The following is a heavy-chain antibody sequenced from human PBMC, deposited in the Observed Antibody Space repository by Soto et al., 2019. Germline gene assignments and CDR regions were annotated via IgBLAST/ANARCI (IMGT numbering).Heavy chain of an antibody. CDR3: AKERNVLRYFDLVFDY. D-gene: IGHD3-9*01. V-gene: IGHV3-30*18. Sequence: PGGSLRLSCAASGFTFSSYGMHWVRQAPGKGLEWVAVISYDGSNKYYADSVKGRFTISRDNSKNTLYLQMNSLRAEDTAVYYCAKERNVLRYFDLVFDYWGQGTLVTVSS. CDR2: ISYDGSNK. J-gene: IGHJ4*02. CDR1: GFTFSSYG.